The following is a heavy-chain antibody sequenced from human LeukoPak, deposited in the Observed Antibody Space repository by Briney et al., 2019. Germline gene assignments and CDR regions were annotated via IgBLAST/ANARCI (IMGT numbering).Heavy chain of an antibody. CDR2: IKSKTDGGTT. J-gene: IGHJ6*03. V-gene: IGHV3-15*01. CDR1: GFTFSNAW. Sequence: GGSLSLSCAASGFTFSNAWMNWVRQAPGKGLEWVGRIKSKTDGGTTDYAAPVKGRFTISRDDSKNTLYVQMNSLKTEDTAVYYCTTGAHEWLGKNYYYYYMDVWSKGSTVTVSS. D-gene: IGHD5-12*01. CDR3: TTGAHEWLGKNYYYYYMDV.